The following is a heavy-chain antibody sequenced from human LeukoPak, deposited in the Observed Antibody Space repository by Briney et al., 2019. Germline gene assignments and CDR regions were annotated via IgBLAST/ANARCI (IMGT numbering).Heavy chain of an antibody. Sequence: ASGKVACKASGYISSSYYMHWVRQAPGQVLEWMGIINPSGGSTSYAQKFQGRVTMSRDTCTSTVYMELSRLRSEETAVYYCARDSPISGSYYGGLGYWGQGTLVTVSS. CDR1: GYISSSYY. CDR2: INPSGGST. CDR3: ARDSPISGSYYGGLGY. D-gene: IGHD1-26*01. V-gene: IGHV1-46*01. J-gene: IGHJ4*02.